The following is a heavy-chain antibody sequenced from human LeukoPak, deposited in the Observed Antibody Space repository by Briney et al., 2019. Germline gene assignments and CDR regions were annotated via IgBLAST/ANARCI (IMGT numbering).Heavy chain of an antibody. D-gene: IGHD6-19*01. V-gene: IGHV1-69*05. J-gene: IGHJ3*02. Sequence: SVKVSCKASGGTFSSYAISWVRQAPGQGREWMGGSIPIFGTANYAQKFQGRVTITTDESTSTAYMELSSLRSEDTAVYYCARAMAVAAVFDAFDIWGQGTMVTVSS. CDR3: ARAMAVAAVFDAFDI. CDR1: GGTFSSYA. CDR2: SIPIFGTA.